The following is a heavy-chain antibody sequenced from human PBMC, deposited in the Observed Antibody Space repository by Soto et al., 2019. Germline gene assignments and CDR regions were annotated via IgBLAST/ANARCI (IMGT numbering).Heavy chain of an antibody. CDR2: IKQDGSEK. CDR1: GFTFSSYW. D-gene: IGHD3-10*01. V-gene: IGHV3-7*01. Sequence: EVQLVESGGGLVQPGGSLRLSCAASGFTFSSYWMSWVRQAPGKGLEWVANIKQDGSEKYYVDSVKGRFTISRGNAKNSLYLQMNSLRAEDTAVYYCARIPTKYGSGSYRTLGFDYWGQGTLVTVSS. J-gene: IGHJ4*02. CDR3: ARIPTKYGSGSYRTLGFDY.